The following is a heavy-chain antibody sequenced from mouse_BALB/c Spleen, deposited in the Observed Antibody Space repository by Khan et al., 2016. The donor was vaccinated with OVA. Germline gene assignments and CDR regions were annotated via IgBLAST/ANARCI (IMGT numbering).Heavy chain of an antibody. J-gene: IGHJ3*01. CDR3: ARGYDGYYWFAY. V-gene: IGHV3-6*02. CDR1: GYSITSGYY. D-gene: IGHD2-3*01. Sequence: EVQLQESGPGLVKPSQSLSLTCSVTGYSITSGYYWNWIRQFPGNKLEWMGYISYDGSNNYNPSLKNRISITRVIPKNQFFLKLNSVTTEDTATYYCARGYDGYYWFAYWGQGSLVTVSA. CDR2: ISYDGSN.